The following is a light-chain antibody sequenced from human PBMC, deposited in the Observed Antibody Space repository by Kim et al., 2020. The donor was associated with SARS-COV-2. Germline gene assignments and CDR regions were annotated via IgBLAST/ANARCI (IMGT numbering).Light chain of an antibody. J-gene: IGLJ1*01. CDR2: DVS. V-gene: IGLV2-11*01. Sequence: GQSVTISCTGTISDVGGYNYVSWYQQRPGKAPKLMIYDVSKRPSGVPDRFSGSKSGNTASLTISGLQAEDEADYYCCSYAGSYTYVFGTGTKVTVL. CDR1: ISDVGGYNY. CDR3: CSYAGSYTYV.